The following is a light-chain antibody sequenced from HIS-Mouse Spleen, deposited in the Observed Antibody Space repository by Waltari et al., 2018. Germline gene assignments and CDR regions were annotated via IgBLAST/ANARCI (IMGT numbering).Light chain of an antibody. Sequence: SYVLTQPPSVSVAPGKTARITCGGNNIGSKSVHWYQQKPGQAPVLAVYDDSDRPSGIPGRFSGSSSGTMATLTISGAQVEDEADYYCYSTDSSGNHRVFGGGTKLTVL. CDR3: YSTDSSGNHRV. CDR1: NIGSKS. V-gene: IGLV3-21*01. J-gene: IGLJ2*01. CDR2: DDS.